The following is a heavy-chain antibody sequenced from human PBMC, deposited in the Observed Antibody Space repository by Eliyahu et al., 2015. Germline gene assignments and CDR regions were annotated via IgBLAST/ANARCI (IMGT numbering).Heavy chain of an antibody. V-gene: IGHV1-69*04. D-gene: IGHD3-10*01. CDR3: ARDLGSGEDDY. CDR2: IIPILGIA. CDR1: GGTFSSYA. Sequence: EVKKPGSSVKVSCKASGGTFSSYAISWVRQAPGQGLEWMGRIIPILGIANYAQKFQGRVTITADKSTSTAYMELSSLRSEDTAVYYCARDLGSGEDDYWGQGTLVTVSS. J-gene: IGHJ4*02.